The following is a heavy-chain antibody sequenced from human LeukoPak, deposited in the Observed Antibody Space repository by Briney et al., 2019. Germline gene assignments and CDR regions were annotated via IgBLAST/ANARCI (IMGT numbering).Heavy chain of an antibody. V-gene: IGHV1-2*02. CDR2: INPNSGGT. Sequence: ASVKVSCKASGYTFTGYYMHWVRQAPGQGLEWMGWINPNSGGTNYAQKFQGRVTMTRDTSISTVYMELSSLRSEDTAVYYCARDTRILGFDPWGQGTLVTVSS. CDR1: GYTFTGYY. D-gene: IGHD2-15*01. CDR3: ARDTRILGFDP. J-gene: IGHJ5*02.